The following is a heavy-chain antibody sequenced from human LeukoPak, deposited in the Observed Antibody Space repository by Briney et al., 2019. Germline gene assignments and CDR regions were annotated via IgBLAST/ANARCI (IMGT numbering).Heavy chain of an antibody. J-gene: IGHJ4*02. CDR1: GGSISSSTW. CDR2: IFHTGST. V-gene: IGHV4-4*02. Sequence: SETLSLTCAVSGGSISSSTWWTWARHVPGKGLEWIGEIFHTGSTNYNPSLKSRVTVSVDKSKNLFFLNLNSVTAADTAVYYCARGLFDKDWSPPEYWGQGTLVTVSS. D-gene: IGHD1-1*01. CDR3: ARGLFDKDWSPPEY.